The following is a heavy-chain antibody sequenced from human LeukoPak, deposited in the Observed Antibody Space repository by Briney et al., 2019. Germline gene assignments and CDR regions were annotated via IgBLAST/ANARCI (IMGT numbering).Heavy chain of an antibody. D-gene: IGHD6-6*01. CDR1: GFAFDGSA. Sequence: GGSLRLSCAASGFAFDGSAMHWVRQAPGKGLEWVSTISWNSVHIDYADSVKGRFTISRDNSKNTLYLQMNSLRAEDTAVYYCAKDQDSSSARDYWGQGTLVTVSS. V-gene: IGHV3-9*01. CDR2: ISWNSVHI. J-gene: IGHJ4*02. CDR3: AKDQDSSSARDY.